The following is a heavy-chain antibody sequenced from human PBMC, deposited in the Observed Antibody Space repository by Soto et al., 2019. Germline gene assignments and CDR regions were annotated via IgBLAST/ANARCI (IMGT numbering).Heavy chain of an antibody. CDR2: ISYDGSNK. D-gene: IGHD3-22*01. CDR1: GFTFSSYG. V-gene: IGHV3-30*18. J-gene: IGHJ3*02. Sequence: QVQLVESGGGVVQPGRSLRLSCAASGFTFSSYGMHWVRQAPGKGLEWVAVISYDGSNKYYADSVKGRFTISRDNSKNTLYLQMNSLRAEDTAVYHCAKERSGYYYGGDDAFDIWGQGTMVTVSS. CDR3: AKERSGYYYGGDDAFDI.